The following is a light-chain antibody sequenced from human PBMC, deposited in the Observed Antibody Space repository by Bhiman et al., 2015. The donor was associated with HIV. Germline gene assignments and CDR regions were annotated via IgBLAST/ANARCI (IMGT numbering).Light chain of an antibody. Sequence: SYELTQPPSVSVSPGQTASITCSGDKLGDKYTSWYQQRPGQAPKLVTYKDSERPSGIPERFSGSSSGTTVTLTISGVQAEDEADYYCQSADSSDSYNVVFGGGTKLTVL. J-gene: IGLJ2*01. CDR1: KLGDKY. CDR3: QSADSSDSYNVV. CDR2: KDS. V-gene: IGLV3-25*03.